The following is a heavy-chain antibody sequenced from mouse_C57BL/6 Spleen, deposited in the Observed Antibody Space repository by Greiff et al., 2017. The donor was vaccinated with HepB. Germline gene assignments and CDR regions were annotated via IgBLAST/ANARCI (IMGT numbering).Heavy chain of an antibody. Sequence: QVQLQQPGAELVKPGASVKMSCKASGYTFTSYWITWVKQRPGQGLEWIGDIYPGSGSTNYNEKFKSKATLTVDTSSSTAYMQLSSLTSEDSAVYYCARYCYYGSTPYAMDYWGQGTSVTVSS. CDR2: IYPGSGST. CDR3: ARYCYYGSTPYAMDY. J-gene: IGHJ4*01. V-gene: IGHV1-55*01. CDR1: GYTFTSYW. D-gene: IGHD1-1*01.